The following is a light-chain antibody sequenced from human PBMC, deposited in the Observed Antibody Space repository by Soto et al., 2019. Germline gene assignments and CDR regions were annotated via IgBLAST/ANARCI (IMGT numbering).Light chain of an antibody. J-gene: IGKJ2*02. CDR3: QQRSNWPRT. Sequence: EIVLTQSPATLSLSPGERATLSCRASQSVSSYLAWYQQKPGQAPRLLIYDASNRATGIPARFSGSGSGTDFTLTISSLEPEDVAVYYCQQRSNWPRTFGHGTKLEIK. CDR2: DAS. CDR1: QSVSSY. V-gene: IGKV3-11*01.